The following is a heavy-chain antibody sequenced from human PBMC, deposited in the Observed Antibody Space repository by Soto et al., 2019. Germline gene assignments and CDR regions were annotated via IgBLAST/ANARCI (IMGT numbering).Heavy chain of an antibody. V-gene: IGHV3-15*07. CDR2: VKSKTDGGTA. CDR3: TDGMDV. Sequence: GGSLRLSCAASGFSFTNALMNWVRQAPGKGLEWVGRVKSKTDGGTADYAAPVKGRFIVSRDDSRNTLYLQMNSLKTEDTAVYHCTDGMDVWGQGTTVTVSS. J-gene: IGHJ6*02. CDR1: GFSFTNAL.